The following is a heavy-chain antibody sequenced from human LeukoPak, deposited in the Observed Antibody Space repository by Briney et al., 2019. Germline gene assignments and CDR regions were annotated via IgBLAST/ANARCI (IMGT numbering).Heavy chain of an antibody. CDR3: ARRLAPSFPFDY. V-gene: IGHV4-59*02. D-gene: IGHD1-26*01. CDR2: IYYSGST. J-gene: IGHJ4*02. CDR1: GASVRGSY. Sequence: SETLSLTCSVSGASVRGSYWSWIRQPPGKGLEWIGYIYYSGSTNYNPSLKSRVTISVDTSKNQFSLKLSSVTAAGTAVYYCARRLAPSFPFDYWGQGTLVTVSS.